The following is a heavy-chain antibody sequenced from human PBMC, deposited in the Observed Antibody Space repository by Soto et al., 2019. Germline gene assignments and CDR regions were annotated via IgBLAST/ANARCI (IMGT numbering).Heavy chain of an antibody. V-gene: IGHV3-23*01. Sequence: GGSLRLSCAASGFTFSSYAMSWVRQAPGKGLEWVSAISGSGGSTYYADSVKGRFTISRDNSKNTLYLQMNSLRAEDTAVYYCARPLINYDFWSGPPYYFDYWGQGTLVTVSS. D-gene: IGHD3-3*01. CDR2: ISGSGGST. CDR1: GFTFSSYA. J-gene: IGHJ4*02. CDR3: ARPLINYDFWSGPPYYFDY.